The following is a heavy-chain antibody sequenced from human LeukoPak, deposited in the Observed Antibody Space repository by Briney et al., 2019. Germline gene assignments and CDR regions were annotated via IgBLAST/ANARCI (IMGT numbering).Heavy chain of an antibody. CDR1: GFTFSSYE. CDR2: ISSSGVTI. V-gene: IGHV3-48*03. J-gene: IGHJ4*02. D-gene: IGHD3-9*01. Sequence: GGSLRLSCAASGFTFSSYEMNWVRQAPGKGLEWVSYISSSGVTIYYADSVKGRLTISRDNAKNSLYLQMNSLRAEDTAVYYCASYYDVLTGSYNPDYWGQGTLVTVSS. CDR3: ASYYDVLTGSYNPDY.